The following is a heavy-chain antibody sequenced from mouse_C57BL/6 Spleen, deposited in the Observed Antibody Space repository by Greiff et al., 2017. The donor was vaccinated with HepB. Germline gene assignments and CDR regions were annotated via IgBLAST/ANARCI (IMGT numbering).Heavy chain of an antibody. D-gene: IGHD1-1*01. J-gene: IGHJ2*01. CDR3: ARWDITTVDY. V-gene: IGHV1-81*01. CDR2: IYPRSGNT. Sequence: QVHVKQSGAELARPGASVKLSCKASGYTFTSYGISWVKQRTGQGLEWIGEIYPRSGNTYYNEKFKGKATLTADKSSSTAYMELRSLTSEDSAVYFCARWDITTVDYWGQGTTLTVSS. CDR1: GYTFTSYG.